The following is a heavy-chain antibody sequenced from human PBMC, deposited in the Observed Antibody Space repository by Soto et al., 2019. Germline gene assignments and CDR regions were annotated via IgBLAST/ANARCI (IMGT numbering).Heavy chain of an antibody. CDR1: GFTFSSYA. V-gene: IGHV3-23*01. CDR2: ISGSGGST. D-gene: IGHD2-15*01. Sequence: EVQLLESGGGLVQPGGSLRLSCAASGFTFSSYAMSWVRQAPGKGLEWVSAISGSGGSTYYADSVKGRFTISRDNSKNTLYLKMNSLRAEDTAVYYCALRQMGCSGGSCYSLHYYYYCMDVWCNGTTVTVSS. CDR3: ALRQMGCSGGSCYSLHYYYYCMDV. J-gene: IGHJ6*03.